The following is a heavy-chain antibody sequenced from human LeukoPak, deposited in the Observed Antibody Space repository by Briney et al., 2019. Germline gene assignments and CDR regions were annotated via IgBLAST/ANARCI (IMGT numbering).Heavy chain of an antibody. V-gene: IGHV3-53*01. Sequence: GGSLRLSCATSGFTFSSYAMHWVRQAPGKGLEWVSLIYSGGSTHYADSVKGRFTISRDNSKNTLYLQMNSLRAEDTAVYYCARRSTVTAGAYWGQGTLVTVSS. CDR3: ARRSTVTAGAY. CDR1: GFTFSSYA. J-gene: IGHJ4*02. D-gene: IGHD4-17*01. CDR2: IYSGGST.